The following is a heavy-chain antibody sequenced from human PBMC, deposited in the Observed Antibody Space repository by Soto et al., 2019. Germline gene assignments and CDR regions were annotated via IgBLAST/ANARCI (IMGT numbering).Heavy chain of an antibody. Sequence: EVQLVESGGGLVKPGGSLRLSCAASGFTFSNSGMSWVRQAPGKGLEWVGRIKSKTDGGTTDYAAPVKFRFTISRDDSKNTLYLKMNSLKTEDTAVYYCTTASPVWGPQLFHWGQGTLVTVSS. V-gene: IGHV3-15*01. CDR2: IKSKTDGGTT. CDR3: TTASPVWGPQLFH. CDR1: GFTFSNSG. J-gene: IGHJ4*02. D-gene: IGHD3-16*01.